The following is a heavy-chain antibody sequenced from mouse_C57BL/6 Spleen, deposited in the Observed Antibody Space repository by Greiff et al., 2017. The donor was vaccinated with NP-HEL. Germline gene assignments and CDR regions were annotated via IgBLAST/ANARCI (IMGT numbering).Heavy chain of an antibody. D-gene: IGHD1-1*01. V-gene: IGHV5-4*01. CDR1: GFTFSSYA. J-gene: IGHJ2*01. CDR3: ARDGFRFITTVVAFDY. CDR2: ISDGGSYT. Sequence: EVNLVESGGGLVKPGGSLKLSCAASGFTFSSYAMSWVRQTPEKRLEWVATISDGGSYTYYPDNVKGRFTISRDNAKNNLYLQMSHLKSEDTAMYYCARDGFRFITTVVAFDYWGQGTTLTVSS.